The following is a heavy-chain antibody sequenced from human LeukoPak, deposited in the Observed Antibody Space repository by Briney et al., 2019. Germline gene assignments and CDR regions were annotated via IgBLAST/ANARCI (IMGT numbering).Heavy chain of an antibody. J-gene: IGHJ4*02. D-gene: IGHD1-26*01. V-gene: IGHV3-21*01. Sequence: PGGSLRLSSAASGFTFSSYSMNWVRQAPGKGLEWVSSISSSSSYIYYADSVKGRFTISRDNAKNSLYLQMNSLRAEDTAVYYCARGGPWELPLDYWGQGTLVTVSS. CDR1: GFTFSSYS. CDR2: ISSSSSYI. CDR3: ARGGPWELPLDY.